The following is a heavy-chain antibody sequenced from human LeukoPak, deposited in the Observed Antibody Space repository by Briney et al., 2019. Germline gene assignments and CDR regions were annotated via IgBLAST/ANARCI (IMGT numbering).Heavy chain of an antibody. V-gene: IGHV3-23*01. CDR3: AKDMITFGGVIGSPSFDY. CDR2: ISDSGGST. D-gene: IGHD3-16*02. Sequence: PGGSLRLSCAASGFTFSSYAMSWVRQAPGKGLEWVSAISDSGGSTYCADSVKGRFTISRDNSKNTLYLQMNSLRAEDTAVYYCAKDMITFGGVIGSPSFDYWGQGTLVTVSS. J-gene: IGHJ4*02. CDR1: GFTFSSYA.